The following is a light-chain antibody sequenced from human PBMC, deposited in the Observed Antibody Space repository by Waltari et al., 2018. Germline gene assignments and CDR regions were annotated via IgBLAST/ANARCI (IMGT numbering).Light chain of an antibody. CDR3: SSYTTSGTL. V-gene: IGLV2-14*03. CDR2: DVS. CDR1: TSDVGGYDY. Sequence: QSALTQPASVSGSPGQSIAISCTGTTSDVGGYDYVSWYQQHPGKAPKLMIYDVSNRPSVVANRVSRSKSGNTASLTISGLQAEDEADYYCSSYTTSGTLFGTGTKVTVL. J-gene: IGLJ1*01.